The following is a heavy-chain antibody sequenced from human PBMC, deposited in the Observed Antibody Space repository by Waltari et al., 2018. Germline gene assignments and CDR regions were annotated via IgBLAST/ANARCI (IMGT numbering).Heavy chain of an antibody. CDR1: GGSISSSSYY. CDR3: ARVDEDGDYIWGSYRAPKHLFDI. V-gene: IGHV4-39*07. D-gene: IGHD3-16*02. CDR2: IYYSGST. J-gene: IGHJ3*02. Sequence: QLQLQESGPGLVKPSETLSLTCTVSGGSISSSSYYWGWIRQPPGKGLEWIGSIYYSGSTYYNPALKSRVTISVDTSKNQFALKLSSVTAADTAVYYCARVDEDGDYIWGSYRAPKHLFDIWGQGTMVTVSS.